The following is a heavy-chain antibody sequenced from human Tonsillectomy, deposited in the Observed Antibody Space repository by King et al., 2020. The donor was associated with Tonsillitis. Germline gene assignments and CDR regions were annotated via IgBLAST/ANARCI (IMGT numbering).Heavy chain of an antibody. CDR3: ATPGGTTVTTNSDAFDV. CDR1: GYSFTSYW. V-gene: IGHV5-51*01. CDR2: IWPHDSET. Sequence: VQLVESGAEVKKSGESLKISCKGSGYSFTSYWIGWVRQKPGKGLEWIGIIWPHDSETRYSPSFQGQATISADKSINTAYLQWSSLKASDSALYYCATPGGTTVTTNSDAFDVWGQGTMVTVSS. J-gene: IGHJ3*01. D-gene: IGHD4-17*01.